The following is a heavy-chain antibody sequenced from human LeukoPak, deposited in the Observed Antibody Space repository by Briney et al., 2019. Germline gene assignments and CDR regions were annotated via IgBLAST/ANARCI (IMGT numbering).Heavy chain of an antibody. J-gene: IGHJ4*02. CDR3: AGASGSYLRIDY. V-gene: IGHV3-21*01. CDR1: GFALRSYT. D-gene: IGHD1-26*01. CDR2: ISSTSAYI. Sequence: GGSLRLSCAASGFALRSYTVTWVRQAPGKGLEWVSSISSTSAYIYYAESVKGRFSISRDNVDNVVHLQMSSLTNEDTAVYYCAGASGSYLRIDYWGQGTLVTVSS.